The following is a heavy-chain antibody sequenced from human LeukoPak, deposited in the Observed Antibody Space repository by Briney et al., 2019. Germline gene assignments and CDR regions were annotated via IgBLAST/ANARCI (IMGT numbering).Heavy chain of an antibody. J-gene: IGHJ4*02. Sequence: PSETLSLTCTVSGGSISSSSYYWGWIRQPPGKGLEWIGSIYYSGSTYYNPSLKSRVTISVDTSKNQFSLKLSSVTAADTAVYYCARDQYRRMDYWGQGTLVTVSS. V-gene: IGHV4-39*07. D-gene: IGHD2-2*02. CDR2: IYYSGST. CDR1: GGSISSSSYY. CDR3: ARDQYRRMDY.